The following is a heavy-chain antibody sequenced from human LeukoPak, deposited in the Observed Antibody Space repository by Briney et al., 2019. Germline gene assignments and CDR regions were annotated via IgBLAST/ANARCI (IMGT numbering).Heavy chain of an antibody. V-gene: IGHV4-61*01. Sequence: SETLSLTCTVSGGSVSSGSYYWSWIRQPPGKGLEWIGYIYYSGSTNYNPSLKSRVTISVDTSKNQFSLKLSSVTAADTAVYYCARRIIAVAGRAVENWFDPWGQGTLVTVSS. CDR2: IYYSGST. CDR3: ARRIIAVAGRAVENWFDP. CDR1: GGSVSSGSYY. J-gene: IGHJ5*02. D-gene: IGHD6-19*01.